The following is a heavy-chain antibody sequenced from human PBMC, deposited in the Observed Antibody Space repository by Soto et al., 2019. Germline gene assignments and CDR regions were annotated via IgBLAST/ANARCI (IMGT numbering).Heavy chain of an antibody. CDR2: ISSSSSYI. D-gene: IGHD6-13*01. Sequence: GGSLRLSCAASGFTFSSYSMNWVRQAPGKGLEWVSSISSSSSYIYYADSVKGRFTISRDNAKNSLYLQMNSLRAEDTAVYYCARGHAYSRSPYDYWSQGTLVTVSS. J-gene: IGHJ4*02. CDR1: GFTFSSYS. CDR3: ARGHAYSRSPYDY. V-gene: IGHV3-21*01.